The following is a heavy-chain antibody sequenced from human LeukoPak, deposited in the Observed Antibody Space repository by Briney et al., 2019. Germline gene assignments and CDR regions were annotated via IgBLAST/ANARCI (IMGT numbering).Heavy chain of an antibody. V-gene: IGHV3-53*01. D-gene: IGHD1-26*01. Sequence: GGSLRLSCAASGFTVSSNYMSWVRQAPGKGLEWVSVIYSGGSTYYADSVKGRFTISRDNSKNTLYLQMNSLRAEDTAVYYCARGIVGATRAFDIWGQGTMVTVSS. CDR2: IYSGGST. J-gene: IGHJ3*02. CDR3: ARGIVGATRAFDI. CDR1: GFTVSSNY.